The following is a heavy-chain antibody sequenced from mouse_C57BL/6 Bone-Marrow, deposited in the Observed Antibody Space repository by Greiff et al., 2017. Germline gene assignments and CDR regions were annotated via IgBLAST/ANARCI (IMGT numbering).Heavy chain of an antibody. CDR2: ILPGSGST. J-gene: IGHJ4*01. CDR3: AKRTTVVPNYYAMDY. V-gene: IGHV1-9*01. D-gene: IGHD1-1*01. Sequence: QVQLKQSGAELMKPGASVKLSCKATGYTFTGYWIEWVKQRPGHGLEWIGEILPGSGSTNYNEKFKGKATFTADTSSNTAYMQLSSLTTEDSAIYYCAKRTTVVPNYYAMDYWGQGTSVTVSS. CDR1: GYTFTGYW.